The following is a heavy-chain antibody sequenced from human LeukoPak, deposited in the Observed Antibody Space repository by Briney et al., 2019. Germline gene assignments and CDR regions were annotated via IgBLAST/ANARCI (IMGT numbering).Heavy chain of an antibody. Sequence: GGSLRLSCVASQFTFKNYWMHWVRQAPGRGLVWLSYISPDGSSTMYADSVRGRFTISRDNAKNTLYLQMNSLRAEDTAVYFCATAWSYWGQGTLVTVSS. V-gene: IGHV3-74*03. CDR2: ISPDGSST. CDR3: ATAWSY. CDR1: QFTFKNYW. J-gene: IGHJ4*02. D-gene: IGHD2-21*02.